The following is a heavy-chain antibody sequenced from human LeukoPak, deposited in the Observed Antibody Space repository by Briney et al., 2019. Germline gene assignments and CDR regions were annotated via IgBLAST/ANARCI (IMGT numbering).Heavy chain of an antibody. CDR2: ISGSGGST. D-gene: IGHD3-16*02. CDR1: GFTFSSYA. CDR3: ARRLVAYDYVWGSYRPPQYYYGMDV. V-gene: IGHV3-23*01. Sequence: GGSLRLSCAASGFTFSSYAMSWVRQAPGKGLEWVSAISGSGGSTYYADSVKGRFTISRDNSKNTLYLQMNSLRAEDTAVYYCARRLVAYDYVWGSYRPPQYYYGMDVWGQGTTVTVSS. J-gene: IGHJ6*02.